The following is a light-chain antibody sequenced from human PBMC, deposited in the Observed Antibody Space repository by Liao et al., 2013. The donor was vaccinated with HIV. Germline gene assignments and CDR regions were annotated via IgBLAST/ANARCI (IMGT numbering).Light chain of an antibody. CDR1: SIGSKS. J-gene: IGLJ2*01. V-gene: IGLV3-21*04. CDR3: QVWDSSSDHWV. CDR2: HDT. Sequence: SSGLTQPPSVSVAPGKTARMTCGGNSIGSKSVHWYQQKPGQAPVLVISHDTDRPSGIPARFSASNSGNTATLTISRVEAGDEADYYCQVWDSSSDHWVFGGGTKLTVL.